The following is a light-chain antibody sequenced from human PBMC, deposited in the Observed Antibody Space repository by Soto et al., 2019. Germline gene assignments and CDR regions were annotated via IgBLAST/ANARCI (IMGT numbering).Light chain of an antibody. V-gene: IGLV1-40*01. CDR1: SSNIGAGYD. CDR2: GNS. CDR3: QSYDSSLSGSGV. Sequence: QSELTQPPSVSGAPGQRVTISCTGSSSNIGAGYDVHWYQQLPGTAPKLLIYGNSNRPSGVPDRFSGSKSGTSASLAITGLQAEDEADYYCQSYDSSLSGSGVFGTGTKVTV. J-gene: IGLJ1*01.